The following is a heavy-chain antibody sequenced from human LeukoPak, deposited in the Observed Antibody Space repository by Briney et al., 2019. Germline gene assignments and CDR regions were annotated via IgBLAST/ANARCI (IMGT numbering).Heavy chain of an antibody. D-gene: IGHD4-17*01. Sequence: SETLSLTCTVSGGSISSYYWSWIRQPAGEGVEWIGRIYTSGSTNYNPSLKSRVTMSVDTSKNQFSLKLSSVTAADTAVYYCARIGADYADYFAFDIWGQGTMVTVSS. V-gene: IGHV4-4*07. CDR3: ARIGADYADYFAFDI. CDR1: GGSISSYY. J-gene: IGHJ3*02. CDR2: IYTSGST.